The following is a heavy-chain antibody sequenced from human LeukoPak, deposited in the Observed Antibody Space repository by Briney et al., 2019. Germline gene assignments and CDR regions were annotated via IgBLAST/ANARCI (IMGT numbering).Heavy chain of an antibody. V-gene: IGHV1-2*02. CDR1: GYTFTGYH. CDR2: INPDSGDT. Sequence: EASVKVSCKAFGYTFTGYHIHWVRRAPGQGLEWMGWINPDSGDTNYAQKFQGRVTMTRDTSISTAYIELSRLRSDDTALYYCARDKAIQLWLRWGFDYWGQGTLVSVSS. D-gene: IGHD5-18*01. CDR3: ARDKAIQLWLRWGFDY. J-gene: IGHJ4*02.